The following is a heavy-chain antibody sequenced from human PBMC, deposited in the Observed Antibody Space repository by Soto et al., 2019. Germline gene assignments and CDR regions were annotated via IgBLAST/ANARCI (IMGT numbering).Heavy chain of an antibody. D-gene: IGHD2-8*01. V-gene: IGHV4-31*03. CDR1: GGSXSSGGYY. CDR2: IYYSGST. CDR3: ARDSSYCTNGVCYILGGGAYYYYGMDV. J-gene: IGHJ6*02. Sequence: ASETLSLTCTVSGGSXSSGGYYWSWIRQHPGKGLEWIGYIYYSGSTYYNPSLKSRVTISVDTSKNQFSLKLSSVTAADTAVYYCARDSSYCTNGVCYILGGGAYYYYGMDVWGQGTTVTVSS.